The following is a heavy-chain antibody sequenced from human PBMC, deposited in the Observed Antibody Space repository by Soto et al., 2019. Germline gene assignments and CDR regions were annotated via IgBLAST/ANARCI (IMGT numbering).Heavy chain of an antibody. Sequence: VGSLRLSCAASGFTFSTYPMGWVRQARGKGLEWVSGISGSGISTYYTDSVKGRFTISRDNSKNTVFLQMNRLRDEDTAVYYCVKPPVITASYYYYDMDVWGQGTTVTVSS. CDR1: GFTFSTYP. J-gene: IGHJ6*02. CDR2: ISGSGIST. D-gene: IGHD4-4*01. V-gene: IGHV3-23*01. CDR3: VKPPVITASYYYYDMDV.